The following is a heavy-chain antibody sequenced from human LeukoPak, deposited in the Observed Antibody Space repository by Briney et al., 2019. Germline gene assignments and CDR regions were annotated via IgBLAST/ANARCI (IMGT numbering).Heavy chain of an antibody. Sequence: GGSLRLSCAASGVTFSDYYMSWIRQAPGKGLEWVSYISSSGSTIYYADSVKGRFTISRDNAKNSLYLQMNSLRAEDTAVYYCARVSGSYSPTYFDYWGQGTLVTVSS. V-gene: IGHV3-11*01. CDR2: ISSSGSTI. J-gene: IGHJ4*02. CDR3: ARVSGSYSPTYFDY. D-gene: IGHD1-26*01. CDR1: GVTFSDYY.